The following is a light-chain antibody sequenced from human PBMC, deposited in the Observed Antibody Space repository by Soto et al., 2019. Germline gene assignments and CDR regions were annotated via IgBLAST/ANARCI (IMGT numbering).Light chain of an antibody. CDR3: QQYYTAPYT. V-gene: IGKV4-1*01. Sequence: VMTQSPDSLAVSLGGRATINCKSSQNVYYNSNNKSFLGWYQQKPRQPPKLLIYWASTREFGVPDRFSGSGSGTDFTLTISSLQAEDVAVYYCQQYYTAPYTFGQGTKLEMK. J-gene: IGKJ2*01. CDR2: WAS. CDR1: QNVYYNSNNKSF.